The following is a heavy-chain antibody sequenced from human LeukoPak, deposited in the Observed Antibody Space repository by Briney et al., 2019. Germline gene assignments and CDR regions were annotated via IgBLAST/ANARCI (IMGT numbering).Heavy chain of an antibody. Sequence: PGGSLRLSCAASGFTFTKYWMTWVRQAPGKGLEWVGNIKQDGSDKNYMDSVKGRFTISRDNTKNSVYLQMSSLRAEDTAVYYCASSLLATMGPLFYWGLGALVTVSS. J-gene: IGHJ4*02. CDR3: ASSLLATMGPLFY. CDR2: IKQDGSDK. V-gene: IGHV3-7*03. CDR1: GFTFTKYW. D-gene: IGHD5-24*01.